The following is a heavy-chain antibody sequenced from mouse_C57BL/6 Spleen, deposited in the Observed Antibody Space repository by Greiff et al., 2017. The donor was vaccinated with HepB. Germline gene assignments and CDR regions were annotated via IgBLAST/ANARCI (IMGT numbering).Heavy chain of an antibody. CDR2: IRNKANGYTT. D-gene: IGHD2-5*01. CDR3: ARRGGYSNYEDWYFDV. V-gene: IGHV7-3*01. Sequence: EVMLVESGGGLVQPGGSLSLSCAASGFTFTDYYMSWVRQPPGKALEWLGFIRNKANGYTTEYSASVKVRFTISRENSQSILYLQMNALRAEDSATYYCARRGGYSNYEDWYFDVWGTGTTVTVSS. CDR1: GFTFTDYY. J-gene: IGHJ1*03.